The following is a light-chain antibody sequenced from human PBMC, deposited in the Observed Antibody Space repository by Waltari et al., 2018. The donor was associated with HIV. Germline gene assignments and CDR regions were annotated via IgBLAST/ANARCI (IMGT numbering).Light chain of an antibody. CDR1: QSISTY. V-gene: IGKV1-39*01. Sequence: DIQMTQSPSSLSASVGDRVTIPCRARQSISTYLNWYQQKPGKAPKRLINAASSLQSGVPSRFSGSGSGTDFTLIISSLQPEDFATYYCQQSYSIPPTFGGGSKVEIK. J-gene: IGKJ4*01. CDR2: AAS. CDR3: QQSYSIPPT.